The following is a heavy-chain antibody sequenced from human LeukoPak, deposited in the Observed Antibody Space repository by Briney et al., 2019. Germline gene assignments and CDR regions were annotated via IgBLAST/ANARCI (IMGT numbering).Heavy chain of an antibody. CDR3: AREEPDDYGPFDY. CDR2: ISSAGTT. CDR1: GFTVSTNY. D-gene: IGHD4/OR15-4a*01. J-gene: IGHJ4*02. V-gene: IGHV3-53*01. Sequence: GGSLRLSCAASGFTVSTNYMNWVRQAPGKGLEWVSVISSAGTTYYADSVKGRFTISRDNAKNTLYLQMNSLRAEDTAVYYCAREEPDDYGPFDYWGQGTLVTVSS.